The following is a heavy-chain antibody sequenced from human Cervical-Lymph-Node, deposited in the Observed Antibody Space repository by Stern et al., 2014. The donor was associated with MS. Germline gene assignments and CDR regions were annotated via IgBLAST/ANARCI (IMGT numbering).Heavy chain of an antibody. CDR1: GYSFTIYG. Sequence: QDQLVQSGAEVKKPGASVKVSCKASGYSFTIYGISWVRQAPGQGLEWMGWISPYNGNTNYVQKLQGRVTMTIDTSTSTAYMELGNLRSDDTAVYYCARGGSGWPFDHWGQGTLVTVSS. CDR2: ISPYNGNT. V-gene: IGHV1-18*01. J-gene: IGHJ4*02. D-gene: IGHD6-19*01. CDR3: ARGGSGWPFDH.